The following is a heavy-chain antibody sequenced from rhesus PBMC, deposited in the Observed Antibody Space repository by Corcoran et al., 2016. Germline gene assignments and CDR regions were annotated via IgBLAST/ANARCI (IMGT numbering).Heavy chain of an antibody. CDR1: GFTFSIYG. CDR3: AKDLDYYSLY. J-gene: IGHJ4*01. V-gene: IGHV3S5*01. Sequence: EVQLVESGGGLVQPGWSLRLSCVDSGFTFSIYGLRWVRPAPGKGLEWVSYISHSGVTTYYADAVKGRLTISRDNSKNTLSLQMNSLRAEDTAVYFCAKDLDYYSLYWGQGVLVTVSS. D-gene: IGHD3-9*01. CDR2: ISHSGVTT.